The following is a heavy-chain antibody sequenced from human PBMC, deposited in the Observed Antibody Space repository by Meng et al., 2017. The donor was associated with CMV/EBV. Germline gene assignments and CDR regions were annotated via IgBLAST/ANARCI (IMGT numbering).Heavy chain of an antibody. CDR2: IYYSGST. V-gene: IGHV4-39*07. D-gene: IGHD2-2*01. CDR3: LRTSYSNWFDP. J-gene: IGHJ5*02. CDR1: GGSISSSSYY. Sequence: SETLSLTCTVSGGSISSSSYYWGWIRQPPGKGLEWIGSIYYSGSTYYNPSLKSRVTISVDTSKNQFSLKLSSVTAADTAVYYCLRTSYSNWFDPWGQGTLVTVSS.